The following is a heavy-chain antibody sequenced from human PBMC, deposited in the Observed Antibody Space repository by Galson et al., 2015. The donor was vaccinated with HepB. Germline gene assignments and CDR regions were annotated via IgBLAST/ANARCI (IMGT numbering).Heavy chain of an antibody. Sequence: SVKVSCKASGYTFTDYYLHWVRQAPGQGPQWMGWTNPNSGLTSYAQKFQGRVTMTRDTSINTAYMELSRLRSDDSAIYYCAKDYDFWSGSFWGQGTLVTVSS. CDR1: GYTFTDYY. J-gene: IGHJ4*02. CDR2: TNPNSGLT. CDR3: AKDYDFWSGSF. D-gene: IGHD3-3*01. V-gene: IGHV1-2*02.